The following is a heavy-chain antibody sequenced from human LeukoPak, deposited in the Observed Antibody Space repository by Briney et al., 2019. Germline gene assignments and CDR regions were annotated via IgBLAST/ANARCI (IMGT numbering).Heavy chain of an antibody. D-gene: IGHD4-23*01. V-gene: IGHV3-30*03. CDR2: ISYDGSNK. CDR3: ARGWPGNPHFAF. CDR1: GFTFSSYG. Sequence: GGSLRLSCAASGFTFSSYGMHWVRQAPGKGLEWVAVISYDGSNKYYADSVKGRFTISRDNSKNTLYLQMNSLRAEDTAVYYCARGWPGNPHFAFWGQGTLITVSS. J-gene: IGHJ4*02.